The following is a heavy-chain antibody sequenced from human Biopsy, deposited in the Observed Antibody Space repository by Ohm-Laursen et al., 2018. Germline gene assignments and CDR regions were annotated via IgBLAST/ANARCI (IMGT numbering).Heavy chain of an antibody. CDR2: IYHSGTT. CDR1: GVSISVDGYY. CDR3: ATFRASWDTTQGGDY. Sequence: TLSLTCTVSGVSISVDGYYWAWIRQLPGKGLDWIGYIYHSGTTYYNPSLKRRLTMSVDTSKNEFSLRLRSVTAADTAVYFCATFRASWDTTQGGDYWGQGTLVTVSS. V-gene: IGHV4-31*03. J-gene: IGHJ4*02. D-gene: IGHD1-26*01.